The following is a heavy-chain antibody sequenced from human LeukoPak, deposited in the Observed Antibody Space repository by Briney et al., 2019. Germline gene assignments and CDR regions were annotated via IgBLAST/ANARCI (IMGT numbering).Heavy chain of an antibody. J-gene: IGHJ3*02. CDR2: ISAYNGNT. V-gene: IGHV1-18*01. Sequence: ALVKVSCKASGYTFTSYGISWVRQAPGQGLEWMGWISAYNGNTNYAQKLQGRVTMTTDTSTSTAYMELSSLRSEDTAVYYCARGDRVDDYGDYDAFDIWGQGTMVTVSS. CDR3: ARGDRVDDYGDYDAFDI. D-gene: IGHD4-17*01. CDR1: GYTFTSYG.